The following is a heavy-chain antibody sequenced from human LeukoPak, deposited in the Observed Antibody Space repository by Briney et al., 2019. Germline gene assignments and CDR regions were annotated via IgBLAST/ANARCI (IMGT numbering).Heavy chain of an antibody. J-gene: IGHJ5*02. D-gene: IGHD3-16*01. CDR3: ARGRLAKPGWFDP. Sequence: SETLSLTCTVSGGSISSSSYYWGWIRQPPGKGLEWIGSIYYSGSTYYNPSLKSRVTISVDTSKNQFSLKLSSVTAADTAVYYCARGRLAKPGWFDPWGQGTLVTVSS. CDR2: IYYSGST. V-gene: IGHV4-39*07. CDR1: GGSISSSSYY.